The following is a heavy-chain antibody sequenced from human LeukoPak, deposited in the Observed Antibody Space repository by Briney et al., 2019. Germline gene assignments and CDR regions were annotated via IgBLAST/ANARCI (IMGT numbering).Heavy chain of an antibody. D-gene: IGHD2-15*01. J-gene: IGHJ3*02. Sequence: PSETLSLTCTVSGGSLSSYYWSWIRQPPGKGLEWIGYIYYSGSTNYNPSLKSRVTISVDTSKSQFSLKLSSVTAADTAVYYCARVGCSGGSCYDDAFDIWGQGTMVTVSS. CDR1: GGSLSSYY. CDR3: ARVGCSGGSCYDDAFDI. V-gene: IGHV4-59*01. CDR2: IYYSGST.